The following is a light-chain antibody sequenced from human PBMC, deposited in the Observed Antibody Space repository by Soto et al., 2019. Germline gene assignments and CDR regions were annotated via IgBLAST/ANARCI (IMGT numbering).Light chain of an antibody. J-gene: IGKJ1*01. CDR1: QTVTSNY. CDR2: GAS. Sequence: EIMLTQSPGPLSLSPGERVTLSCRASQTVTSNYLAWYQQRPGQAPRLLIYGASSRATGVPERFSGGGSGTDFTLTISRLEPEDCAFYFCQQYGNTPWTFGQGATVEIK. V-gene: IGKV3-20*01. CDR3: QQYGNTPWT.